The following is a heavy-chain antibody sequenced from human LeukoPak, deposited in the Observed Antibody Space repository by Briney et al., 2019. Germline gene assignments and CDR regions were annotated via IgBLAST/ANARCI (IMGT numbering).Heavy chain of an antibody. CDR2: IKPSGSEK. CDR1: GFTFSNYW. D-gene: IGHD1-7*01. V-gene: IGHV3-7*01. J-gene: IGHJ4*02. CDR3: AKDERNWNYNLASQTYD. Sequence: GGSLRLSCEGSGFTFSNYWMTWVRQAPEKGLEWVANIKPSGSEKHYADSVEGRFTISRDNAKNSLYLQMNSLRAEDTAVYYCAKDERNWNYNLASQTYDWGQGTLVTVSS.